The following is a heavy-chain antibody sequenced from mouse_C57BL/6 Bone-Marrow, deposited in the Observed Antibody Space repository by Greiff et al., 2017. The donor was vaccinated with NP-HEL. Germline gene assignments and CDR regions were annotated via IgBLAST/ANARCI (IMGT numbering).Heavy chain of an antibody. D-gene: IGHD1-1*01. V-gene: IGHV1-42*01. CDR2: INPSTGGT. CDR1: GYSFTGYY. Sequence: VQLKESGPELVKPGASVKISCKASGYSFTGYYMNWVKQSPEKSLEWIGEINPSTGGTTYNQKFKAKATLTVDKSSSTAYMQLKSLTSEDSAVYYCARRGGSAWFAYWGQGTLVTVSA. CDR3: ARRGGSAWFAY. J-gene: IGHJ3*01.